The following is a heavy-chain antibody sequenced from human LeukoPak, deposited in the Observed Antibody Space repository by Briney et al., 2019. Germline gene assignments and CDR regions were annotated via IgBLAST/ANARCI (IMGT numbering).Heavy chain of an antibody. D-gene: IGHD3-10*01. V-gene: IGHV3-30*04. Sequence: PGGSLRLSCAASGITLSSYAMRWVRQAPGKGLEWVTIISYDGSNKHYSDSVKGRFTISRDNSKNTLYLQMNSLRAEDTAVYYCARPDSYYYGSGSYYSSFDYWGQGTLVTVST. CDR1: GITLSSYA. J-gene: IGHJ4*02. CDR3: ARPDSYYYGSGSYYSSFDY. CDR2: ISYDGSNK.